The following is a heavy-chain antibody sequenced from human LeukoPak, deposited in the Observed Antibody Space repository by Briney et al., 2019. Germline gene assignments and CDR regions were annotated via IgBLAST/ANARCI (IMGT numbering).Heavy chain of an antibody. CDR2: IFHGGNT. CDR3: AGGWRDFWTGYSGNNWFAP. CDR1: GGSISSNNW. J-gene: IGHJ5*02. V-gene: IGHV4-4*02. Sequence: SETLSLTCAVSGGSISSNNWWSWVRQPPGKGLEWIGEIFHGGNTNYNPSLMSRVTVLVDKSKNQFSLNLSSVTATDTAVYYCAGGWRDFWTGYSGNNWFAPWGQGTLVTVSS. D-gene: IGHD3/OR15-3a*01.